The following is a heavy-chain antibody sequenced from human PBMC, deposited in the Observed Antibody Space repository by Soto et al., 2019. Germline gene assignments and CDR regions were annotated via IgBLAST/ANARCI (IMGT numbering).Heavy chain of an antibody. V-gene: IGHV3-23*01. CDR1: GFTFSTYD. D-gene: IGHD4-17*01. CDR3: AKDATVTTSGWYFDL. J-gene: IGHJ2*01. CDR2: ISDSGDST. Sequence: EVQLLQSGGGLVQPGGSLRLACAASGFTFSTYDMMWVRQAPGKGLEWVSSISDSGDSTYYTDSVKGRFTISRDKSKNTLYLQMNSLRAVDTAEYYCAKDATVTTSGWYFDLWGRGTLVTVSS.